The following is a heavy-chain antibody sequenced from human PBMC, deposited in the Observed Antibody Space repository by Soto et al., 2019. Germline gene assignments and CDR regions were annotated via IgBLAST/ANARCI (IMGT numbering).Heavy chain of an antibody. D-gene: IGHD3-3*01. CDR1: AGSISRNRYY. CDR3: ATITIFGVVPNYFDY. CDR2: IYNSEST. J-gene: IGHJ4*02. V-gene: IGHV4-39*01. Sequence: SETLSLTCTGSAGSISRNRYYLCCLRQPPGKGLEWIGSIYNSESTYYNPSLKCRVTISVDTSKNQFSLNLSSVTAADTAVYHCATITIFGVVPNYFDYWGQGTLVTVS.